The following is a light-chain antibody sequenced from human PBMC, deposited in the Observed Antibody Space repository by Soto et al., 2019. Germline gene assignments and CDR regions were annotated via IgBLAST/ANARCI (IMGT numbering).Light chain of an antibody. CDR1: SSNIGTNS. V-gene: IGLV1-44*01. J-gene: IGLJ2*01. CDR3: AAWEDSLDGPV. Sequence: QSVLTQPPSASATPGQRVTISCSGSSSNIGTNSVNWYQQLPGTAHKLLIYRNGQRPSGVPDRFSGSKSGTSASLAISGLQSEDESHYYCAAWEDSLDGPVFGGGTKLTVL. CDR2: RNG.